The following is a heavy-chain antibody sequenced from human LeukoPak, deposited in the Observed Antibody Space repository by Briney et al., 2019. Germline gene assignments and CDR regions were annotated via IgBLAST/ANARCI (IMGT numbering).Heavy chain of an antibody. CDR2: ISAYNGNT. V-gene: IGHV1-18*01. D-gene: IGHD4-17*01. CDR3: ARGGYYGDYPHWFDP. CDR1: GYTLTSYG. Sequence: ASVKVSCKASGYTLTSYGISWVRQAPGQGLEWMGWISAYNGNTNYAQKLQGRVTMTTDTSTSTACMELRSLRSDDTAVYYCARGGYYGDYPHWFDPWGQGTLVTVSS. J-gene: IGHJ5*02.